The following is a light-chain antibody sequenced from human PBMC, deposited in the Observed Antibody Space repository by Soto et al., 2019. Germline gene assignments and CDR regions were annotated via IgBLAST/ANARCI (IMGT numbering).Light chain of an antibody. Sequence: AIQVTQSPSSLSASVGDRVTITCRASQGIRNDLGWYQQKPGKPPKLLIYATSRVQSGVPSRSSGSGSGTDFTLTISSLQPEDFATYYCLQDYDYPLTFGGGTKVQIK. J-gene: IGKJ4*01. V-gene: IGKV1-6*01. CDR3: LQDYDYPLT. CDR2: ATS. CDR1: QGIRND.